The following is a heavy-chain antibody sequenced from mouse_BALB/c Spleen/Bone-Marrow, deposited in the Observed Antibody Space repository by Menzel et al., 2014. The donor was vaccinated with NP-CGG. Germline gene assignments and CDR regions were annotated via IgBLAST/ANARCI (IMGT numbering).Heavy chain of an antibody. V-gene: IGHV2-2*02. CDR2: IWGGGST. Sequence: VQLQQSGPGLVQPSQSLSITCTVSGFSLTKHGVHWIRQSPGKGLEWLGVIWGGGSTDYNAAFISRLSICKDNSKSQVVFKMNSLEVNDRAMYYCARGNYGAWFTHWGQGTLVTVSA. J-gene: IGHJ3*01. CDR1: GFSLTKHG. CDR3: ARGNYGAWFTH. D-gene: IGHD2-1*01.